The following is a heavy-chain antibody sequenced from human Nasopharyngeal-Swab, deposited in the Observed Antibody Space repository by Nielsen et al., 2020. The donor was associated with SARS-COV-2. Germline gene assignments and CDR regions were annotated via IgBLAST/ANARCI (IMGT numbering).Heavy chain of an antibody. Sequence: SNTLSLTFAVFGGSISSSNWWSWVRQPPGKGLEWLGEIYHSGSTNYNPSLKSRVTISVDKSKNQFSLNLSSVTAADTAVYYCARASVAGDFDYWGQGTLVTVSS. CDR1: GGSISSSNW. CDR3: ARASVAGDFDY. V-gene: IGHV4-4*02. J-gene: IGHJ4*02. D-gene: IGHD6-19*01. CDR2: IYHSGST.